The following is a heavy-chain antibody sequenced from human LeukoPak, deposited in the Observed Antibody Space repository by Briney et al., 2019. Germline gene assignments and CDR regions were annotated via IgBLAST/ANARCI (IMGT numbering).Heavy chain of an antibody. D-gene: IGHD1-1*01. V-gene: IGHV1-18*04. CDR1: GYTFTSYY. CDR3: ARTQRGYPY. J-gene: IGHJ4*02. Sequence: ASVKVSCKASGYTFTSYYMHWVRQAPGQGLEWMGWISAYNGNTNYAQKLQGRVTMTTDTSTSTVYMELRSLRSDDTAVYYCARTQRGYPYWGQGTLVTVSS. CDR2: ISAYNGNT.